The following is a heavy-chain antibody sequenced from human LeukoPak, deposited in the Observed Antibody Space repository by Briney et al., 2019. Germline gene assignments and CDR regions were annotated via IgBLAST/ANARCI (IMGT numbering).Heavy chain of an antibody. CDR3: ARAHSTGPFDY. J-gene: IGHJ4*02. CDR2: INTNTGNP. Sequence: GASVKVSCKASGYTFTSYAMSWVRQAPGQGLEWVGWINTNTGNPTYAQGFTGRFVFSLDTSVSTAYLQISSLKAEDTAVYYCARAHSTGPFDYWGQGTLVTVSS. CDR1: GYTFTSYA. D-gene: IGHD1-1*01. V-gene: IGHV7-4-1*02.